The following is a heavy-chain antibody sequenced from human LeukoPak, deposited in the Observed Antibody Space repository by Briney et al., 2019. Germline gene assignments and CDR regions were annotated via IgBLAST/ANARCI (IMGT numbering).Heavy chain of an antibody. V-gene: IGHV3-74*01. CDR1: GLTFSSYA. D-gene: IGHD2-8*02. Sequence: GGSLRLSCAVSGLTFSSYAMNWVRQAPGKGLMWVSRIKSDGSDTIYADSVKGRFSISIDNAKNTVYLQMHSLGAEDTAVYYCARKSGHGYGMDVWGQGTTVTVSS. CDR3: ARKSGHGYGMDV. J-gene: IGHJ6*02. CDR2: IKSDGSDT.